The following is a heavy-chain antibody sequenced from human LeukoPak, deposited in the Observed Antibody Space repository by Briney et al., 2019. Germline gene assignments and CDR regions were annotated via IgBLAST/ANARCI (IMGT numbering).Heavy chain of an antibody. CDR3: AKDWTLVVTPYYFDY. CDR1: GFTFSSYS. CDR2: ISGSGGST. V-gene: IGHV3-23*01. J-gene: IGHJ4*02. Sequence: GGSLRLSCAASGFTFSSYSMNWVRQAPGKGLEWVSAISGSGGSTYYADSVKGRFTISRDNSKNTLYLQMNSLRAEDTAVYYCAKDWTLVVTPYYFDYWGQGTLVTVSS. D-gene: IGHD4-23*01.